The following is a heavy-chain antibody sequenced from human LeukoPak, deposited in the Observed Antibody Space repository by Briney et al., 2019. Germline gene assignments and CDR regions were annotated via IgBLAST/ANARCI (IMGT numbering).Heavy chain of an antibody. CDR2: IYAGDSDT. CDR3: ARLPSGPPSWFDP. Sequence: GESLKISCKGSGYSFTSYWIGWVRQMPGKGLEWMGIIYAGDSDTRYSPSFQGQVTISADKSISTAYLQRSSLKASDTAMYYCARLPSGPPSWFDPWGQGTLVTVSS. J-gene: IGHJ5*02. CDR1: GYSFTSYW. V-gene: IGHV5-51*01. D-gene: IGHD3-3*01.